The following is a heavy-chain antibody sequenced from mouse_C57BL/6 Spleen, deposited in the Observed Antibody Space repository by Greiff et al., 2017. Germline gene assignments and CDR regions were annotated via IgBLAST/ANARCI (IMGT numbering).Heavy chain of an antibody. V-gene: IGHV1-64*01. CDR1: GYTFTSYW. Sequence: VQLQQPGAELVKPGASVKLSCKASGYTFTSYWMHWVKQRPGQGLEWIGMIHPNSGSTNYNEKLKSQATLTVDQSSSTAYMQLSSLTSEESAVYYCARGGSDGYVAYWGQGTLVTVSA. J-gene: IGHJ3*01. CDR3: ARGGSDGYVAY. D-gene: IGHD2-3*01. CDR2: IHPNSGST.